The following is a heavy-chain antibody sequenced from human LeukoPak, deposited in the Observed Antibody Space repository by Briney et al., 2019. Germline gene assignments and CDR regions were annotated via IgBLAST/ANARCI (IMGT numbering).Heavy chain of an antibody. CDR3: ASAMSITMVRGVTVDY. V-gene: IGHV4-34*09. J-gene: IGHJ4*02. CDR2: INHSGST. D-gene: IGHD3-10*01. CDR1: GGSFSGYY. Sequence: SETLSLTCAVYGGSFSGYYWSWIRQPPGKGLEWIGEINHSGSTNYNPSLKSRVTISVDTSKNQFSLKLSSVTAADTAVYYCASAMSITMVRGVTVDYWGQGTLVTVSS.